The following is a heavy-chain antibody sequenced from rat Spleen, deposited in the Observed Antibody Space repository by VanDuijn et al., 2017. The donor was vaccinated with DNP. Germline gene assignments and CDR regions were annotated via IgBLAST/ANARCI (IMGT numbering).Heavy chain of an antibody. CDR2: ISTGRGTT. V-gene: IGHV5-25*01. Sequence: EVQLVESGEHLVQPGGSLKLSCAASGFTFSHHYMAWVRQAPTTGLEWVASISTGRGTTYYRDSVKGRLTISRDNAKSMLYLQVDSLRPEDTATYYCARHMDTGPYYAMDVWGRGISVTVSS. CDR1: GFTFSHHY. D-gene: IGHD4-1*01. CDR3: ARHMDTGPYYAMDV. J-gene: IGHJ4*01.